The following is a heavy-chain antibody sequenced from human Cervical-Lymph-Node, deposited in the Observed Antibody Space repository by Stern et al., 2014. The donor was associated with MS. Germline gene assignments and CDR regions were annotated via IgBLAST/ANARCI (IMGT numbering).Heavy chain of an antibody. V-gene: IGHV1-2*06. CDR2: INPNSGGT. Sequence: MQLGESGAEVKKPGASVKVSCKASGYTFTGYYMHWVRQAPGQGLEWMGRINPNSGGTNYAQKFQGRVTMTRDTSISTAYMELSRLRSDDTAVYYCARGAGGYYDSSGYPKRNWYFDLWGRGTLVTVSS. D-gene: IGHD3-22*01. CDR3: ARGAGGYYDSSGYPKRNWYFDL. J-gene: IGHJ2*01. CDR1: GYTFTGYY.